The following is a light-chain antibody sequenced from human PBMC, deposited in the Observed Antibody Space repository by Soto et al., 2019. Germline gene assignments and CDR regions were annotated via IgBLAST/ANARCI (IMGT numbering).Light chain of an antibody. CDR3: SSYAGSNNLV. CDR1: SSDVGSYNY. J-gene: IGLJ2*01. CDR2: EVS. Sequence: QSVLTQPPSASGSPGQSVTISCTGTSSDVGSYNYVSWYQQHPAKAPKLMIFEVSKRPSGVPDRFSGSKSGNTASLTVSGLQAEDEADYYCSSYAGSNNLVFGGGTKLTVL. V-gene: IGLV2-8*01.